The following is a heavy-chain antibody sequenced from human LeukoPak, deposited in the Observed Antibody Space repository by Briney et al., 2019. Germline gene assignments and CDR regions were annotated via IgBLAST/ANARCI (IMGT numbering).Heavy chain of an antibody. D-gene: IGHD6-19*01. CDR2: IYYSGST. J-gene: IGHJ4*02. CDR1: GFTFSSYA. V-gene: IGHV4-38-2*01. CDR3: ARGPSYSNGYFDY. Sequence: LRLSCAASGFTFSSYAMSWVRQAPGKGLEWIGSIYYSGSTYYNPSLKSRVTISVDTSKNQFSLKLSSVTAADTAVYYCARGPSYSNGYFDYWGQGTLVTVSS.